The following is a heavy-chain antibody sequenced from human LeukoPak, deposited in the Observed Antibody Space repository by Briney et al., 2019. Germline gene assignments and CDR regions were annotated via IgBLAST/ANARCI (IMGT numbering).Heavy chain of an antibody. D-gene: IGHD2-2*01. CDR3: ARGPYCSSMTMSCPYWFDT. V-gene: IGHV1-8*01. J-gene: IGHJ5*02. CDR1: GYTFTSYD. Sequence: GASVKVSCKASGYTFTSYDINWVRQATGQRREWMGWMNPNSGNTGYVQMVQGRVTMSRNTSISTAYMELSSLLSENRDVYYCARGPYCSSMTMSCPYWFDTLGQGTLVTVSS. CDR2: MNPNSGNT.